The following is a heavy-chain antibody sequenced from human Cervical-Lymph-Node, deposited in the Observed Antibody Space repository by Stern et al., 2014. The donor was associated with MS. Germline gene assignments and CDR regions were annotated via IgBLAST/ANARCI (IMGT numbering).Heavy chain of an antibody. CDR3: AISREYTSSSEY. CDR2: INLSGGST. J-gene: IGHJ4*02. CDR1: GYTFSNQY. V-gene: IGHV1-46*01. D-gene: IGHD6-6*01. Sequence: MQLVESGAEVKKPGASVKVSCKASGYTFSNQYMHWVRQAPGQGLEWMGMINLSGGSTTYAQRFQGRVTMTRDTSTSTGYMELSGLRSEDTAVYYCAISREYTSSSEYWGQGTLVTVSS.